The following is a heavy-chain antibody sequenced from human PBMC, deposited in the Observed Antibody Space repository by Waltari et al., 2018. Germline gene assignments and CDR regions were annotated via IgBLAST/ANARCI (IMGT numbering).Heavy chain of an antibody. V-gene: IGHV2-5*04. D-gene: IGHD3-16*01. CDR1: GFSVNSSGVG. Sequence: QISLKESGPSLVKPTQTLNLACTLSGFSVNSSGVGVGWIRTPPGEALAWLALIYWNDDKRYSPSLKGRLTISRDTSKNQVVLTLIDVTPVDTGTYDCARGDYDPKLDSWGQGAQVTVSS. J-gene: IGHJ5*01. CDR3: ARGDYDPKLDS. CDR2: IYWNDDK.